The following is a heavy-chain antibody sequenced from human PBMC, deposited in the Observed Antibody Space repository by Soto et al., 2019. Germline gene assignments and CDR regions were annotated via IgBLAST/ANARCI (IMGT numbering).Heavy chain of an antibody. CDR3: AKTQRGGDYGDWYFDL. CDR1: EFTFSTSG. D-gene: IGHD4-17*01. CDR2: INPSGSRT. J-gene: IGHJ2*01. V-gene: IGHV3-23*05. Sequence: EVQLLESGGALVQPGGSLRLSCAASEFTFSTSGMTWVRLAPGRGLDYVSAINPSGSRTYYADSVKGRFTIARDNSKNTLYLQMNSLRAEDTAIYYCAKTQRGGDYGDWYFDLWGRGTLVTVSS.